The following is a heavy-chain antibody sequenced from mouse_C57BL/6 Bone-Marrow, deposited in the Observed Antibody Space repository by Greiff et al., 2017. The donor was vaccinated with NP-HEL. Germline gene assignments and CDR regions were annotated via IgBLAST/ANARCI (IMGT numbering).Heavy chain of an antibody. CDR3: ARWRDWDPFAY. CDR2: INPSNGGT. Sequence: QVHVKQPGTELVKPGASVKLSCKASGYTFTSYWMHWVKQRPGQGLEWIGNINPSNGGTNYNEKFKSKATRTVDKSASTAYMQLSSLTSEDSAVYYCARWRDWDPFAYWGQGTLVTVSA. CDR1: GYTFTSYW. V-gene: IGHV1-53*01. J-gene: IGHJ3*01. D-gene: IGHD4-1*01.